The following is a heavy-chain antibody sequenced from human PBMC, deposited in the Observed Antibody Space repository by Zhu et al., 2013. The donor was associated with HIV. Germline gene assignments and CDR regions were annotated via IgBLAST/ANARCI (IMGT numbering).Heavy chain of an antibody. D-gene: IGHD5-18*01. V-gene: IGHV1-18*01. CDR1: GYTFTSYG. CDR3: ARDGLSYSHSIYGMDV. CDR2: ISAYNGNT. J-gene: IGHJ6*01. Sequence: QVQLVQSGAEVKKPGASVKVSCKASGYTFTSYGISWVRQAPGQGLEWMGWISAYNGNTNYAQKLQGRVTMTTDTSTSTAYMELRSLRSDDTAVYYCARDGLSYSHSIYGMDVWGPRGPRVTVSS.